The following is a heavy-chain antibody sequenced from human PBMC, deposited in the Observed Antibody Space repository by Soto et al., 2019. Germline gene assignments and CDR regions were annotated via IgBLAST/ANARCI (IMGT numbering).Heavy chain of an antibody. CDR3: ARDFAAGDL. Sequence: ASVKVSCKASGYTFINYYIHWVRQAPGQGLEWMAIINPMGGSTNYAQEFQGRVTLTSDTSTSTAYMELSSLRFEDTALFYCARDFAAGDLWGQGTLVTVSS. V-gene: IGHV1-46*01. D-gene: IGHD6-13*01. CDR2: INPMGGST. J-gene: IGHJ5*02. CDR1: GYTFINYY.